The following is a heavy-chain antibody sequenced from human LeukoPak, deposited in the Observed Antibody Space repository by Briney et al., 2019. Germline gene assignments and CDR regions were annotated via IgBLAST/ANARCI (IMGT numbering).Heavy chain of an antibody. D-gene: IGHD2/OR15-2a*01. CDR1: GGSITTTNF. V-gene: IGHV4-4*02. Sequence: SETLSLTCGVSGGSITTTNFWSWVRQTPGKGLEWIGEINPNGYTNYNSSLKSRVTISVDTSKNQFSLKLNSVTAADTAVYFCARGRDIRVLHTLHYYYNALEVWGQGTTVTVSS. CDR2: INPNGYT. CDR3: ARGRDIRVLHTLHYYYNALEV. J-gene: IGHJ6*02.